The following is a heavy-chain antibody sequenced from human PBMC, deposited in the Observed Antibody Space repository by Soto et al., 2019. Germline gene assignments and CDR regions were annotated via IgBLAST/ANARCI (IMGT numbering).Heavy chain of an antibody. CDR1: GVSISSYY. V-gene: IGHV4-59*08. Sequence: SETLSLTCTVSGVSISSYYWSWIRQPPGKGLEWIGYIYYSGSTNYNPSLKSRVTISVDTSKNQFSLKLSSVTAADTAVYYCATQTIAAGYWGQGTLVTVSS. J-gene: IGHJ4*02. D-gene: IGHD6-25*01. CDR2: IYYSGST. CDR3: ATQTIAAGY.